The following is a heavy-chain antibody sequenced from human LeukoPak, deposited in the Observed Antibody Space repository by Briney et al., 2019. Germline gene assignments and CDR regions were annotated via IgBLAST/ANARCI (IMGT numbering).Heavy chain of an antibody. V-gene: IGHV4-39*07. D-gene: IGHD3-10*01. CDR2: IYYSGST. J-gene: IGHJ5*02. CDR1: GGSISSSSYY. CDR3: ARSGSDMVRGPPNWFDL. Sequence: SETLSLTCTVSGGSISSSSYYWGWIRQPPGKGLEWIGSIYYSGSTYYNPSLKSRVTISVDTSKNQFSLKLSSVTAADTAVYYCARSGSDMVRGPPNWFDLWGQGTLVTVSS.